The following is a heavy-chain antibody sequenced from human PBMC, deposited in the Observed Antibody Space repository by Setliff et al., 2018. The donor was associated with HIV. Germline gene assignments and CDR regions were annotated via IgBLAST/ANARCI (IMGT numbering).Heavy chain of an antibody. V-gene: IGHV1-18*01. CDR2: ISTYSDER. CDR3: ASCSAGSCYSNGYYYYGVDV. CDR1: GYTFTTYG. J-gene: IGHJ6*02. D-gene: IGHD2-15*01. Sequence: ASVKVSCKPSGYTFTTYGLSWVRQAPGQGLEWMGWISTYSDERSYAQKFQGRVTMTTDTSTSTTYMELRSLTSDDTAVYYCASCSAGSCYSNGYYYYGVDVWGQGTTVTVSS.